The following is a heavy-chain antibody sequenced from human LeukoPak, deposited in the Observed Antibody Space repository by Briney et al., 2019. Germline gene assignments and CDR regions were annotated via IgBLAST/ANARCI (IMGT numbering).Heavy chain of an antibody. Sequence: PSETLSLTCTVSGGSISSSSYYWGWIRQPPGKGLEWIGSIYYSGSTYYNPSLKSRVTISVDTSKNQFSLKLSSVTAADTAVYYCARVKSLDSSGYYPYYFDYWGQGTLVTVSS. J-gene: IGHJ4*02. CDR2: IYYSGST. CDR1: GGSISSSSYY. V-gene: IGHV4-39*01. D-gene: IGHD3-22*01. CDR3: ARVKSLDSSGYYPYYFDY.